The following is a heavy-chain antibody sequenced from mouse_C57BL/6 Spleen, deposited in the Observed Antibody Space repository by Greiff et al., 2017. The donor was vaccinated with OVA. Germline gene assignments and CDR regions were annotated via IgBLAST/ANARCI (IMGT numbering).Heavy chain of an antibody. D-gene: IGHD1-1*01. CDR2: IRNKANGYTT. V-gene: IGHV7-3*01. Sequence: DVQLVESGGGLVQPGGSLSLSCAASGFTFTDYYMSWVRQPPGKALEWLGFIRNKANGYTTEYSASVKGRFTISRDNSHSILYLQMNALRAEDSATYYCAREIYYDGSSPRDYWGQGTSVTVAS. CDR3: AREIYYDGSSPRDY. J-gene: IGHJ4*01. CDR1: GFTFTDYY.